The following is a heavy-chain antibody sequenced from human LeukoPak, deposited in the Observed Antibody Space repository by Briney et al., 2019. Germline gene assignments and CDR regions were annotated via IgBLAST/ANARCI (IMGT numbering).Heavy chain of an antibody. CDR3: ARNVRKGQYYYYYYGMDV. J-gene: IGHJ6*02. CDR1: GGSISSGGYS. D-gene: IGHD3-10*02. CDR2: IYHSGST. V-gene: IGHV4-30-2*01. Sequence: PSETLSLTCAVSGGSISSGGYSWSWIRQPPGKGLQWIGYIYHSGSTFYNPSLKSRVTISVDRSKNQFSLKLSSVTAADTAVYCCARNVRKGQYYYYYYGMDVWGQGTTVTVSS.